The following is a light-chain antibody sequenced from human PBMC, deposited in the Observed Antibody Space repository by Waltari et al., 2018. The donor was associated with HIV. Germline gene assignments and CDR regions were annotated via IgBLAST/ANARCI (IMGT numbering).Light chain of an antibody. CDR1: SSDVRGYNY. CDR2: EVS. Sequence: QSALTPPASVSGSPGQSITISCTGTSSDVRGYNYVSWYQQHPGKAPKLMIYEVSNRPSGVSNRFSGSKSGNTASLTISGLQAEDEADYYCSSYTSSSTLVVFGGGTKLTVL. V-gene: IGLV2-14*01. CDR3: SSYTSSSTLVV. J-gene: IGLJ2*01.